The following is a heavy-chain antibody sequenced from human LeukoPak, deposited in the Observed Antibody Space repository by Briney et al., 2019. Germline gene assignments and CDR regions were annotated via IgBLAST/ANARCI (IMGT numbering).Heavy chain of an antibody. D-gene: IGHD3-22*01. J-gene: IGHJ4*02. CDR3: AKDYYDSSGYYYGGGY. V-gene: IGHV3-23*01. Sequence: PGGSMRLSCAASGFTFSSYAMSWVRQAPGKGLESVSAISGSGGSTYYADSVKGRFTISRDNSKNTLYLQMNSLRAEDTAVYYCAKDYYDSSGYYYGGGYWGQGTLVTVSS. CDR1: GFTFSSYA. CDR2: ISGSGGST.